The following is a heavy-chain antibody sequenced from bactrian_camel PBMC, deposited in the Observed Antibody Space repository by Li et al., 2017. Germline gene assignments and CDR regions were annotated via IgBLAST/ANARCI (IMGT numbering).Heavy chain of an antibody. CDR1: GFTVSGKC. J-gene: IGHJ4*01. CDR2: ISWSGATT. D-gene: IGHD2*01. CDR3: AASLTCASDYDRRKVSY. V-gene: IGHV3S60*01. Sequence: HVQLVESGGGSVQAGESLTLSCAASGFTVSGKCMGWFRQAPGKEREGASCISWSGATTYYVDSVKGRFTISRDNARNTLYLQINVLKPDDTAMYYCAASLTCASDYDRRKVSYWGQGTQVTVS.